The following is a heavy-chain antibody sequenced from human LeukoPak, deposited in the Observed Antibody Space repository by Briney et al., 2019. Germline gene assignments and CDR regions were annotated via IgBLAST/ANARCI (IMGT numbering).Heavy chain of an antibody. Sequence: GSLRLSRAASGFTYSIYDMSWIRQPPGKGLEWIGEINHSGSTNYNPSLKSRVTISVDTSKNQFSLKLSSVTAADTAVYYCARGGEVAADYWGQGTLVTVSS. CDR1: GFTYSIYD. V-gene: IGHV4-34*01. CDR3: ARGGEVAADY. CDR2: INHSGST. D-gene: IGHD6-19*01. J-gene: IGHJ4*02.